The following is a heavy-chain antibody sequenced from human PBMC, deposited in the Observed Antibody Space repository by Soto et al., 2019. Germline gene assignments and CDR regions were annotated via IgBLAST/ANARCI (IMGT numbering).Heavy chain of an antibody. Sequence: ASVKVSRKASGYTFTGYYMHWVRQAPGQGLEWMGWINPNSGGTNYAQKFQGWVTMTRDTSISTAYMELSRLRSDDTAVYYCARDRSGSYGGAFDIWGQGTMVTVSS. CDR2: INPNSGGT. J-gene: IGHJ3*02. CDR3: ARDRSGSYGGAFDI. CDR1: GYTFTGYY. V-gene: IGHV1-2*04. D-gene: IGHD1-26*01.